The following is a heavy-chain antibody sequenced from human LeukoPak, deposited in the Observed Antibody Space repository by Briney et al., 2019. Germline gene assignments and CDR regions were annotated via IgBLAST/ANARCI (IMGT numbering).Heavy chain of an antibody. D-gene: IGHD2-8*01. J-gene: IGHJ1*01. Sequence: PGGSLRLSCAASGFTFSTNAMNWVRQAPGKGLEWMAVISFDGSSDTYADPVEGRFTISRDNSKNTLYLQMNSLRNDDTAVYYCARDGTKDLFNGGAYLLDWGQGALVTVSS. CDR3: ARDGTKDLFNGGAYLLD. CDR2: ISFDGSSD. V-gene: IGHV3-30-3*01. CDR1: GFTFSTNA.